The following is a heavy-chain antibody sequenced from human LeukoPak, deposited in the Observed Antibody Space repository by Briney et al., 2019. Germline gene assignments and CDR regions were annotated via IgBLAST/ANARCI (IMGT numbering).Heavy chain of an antibody. CDR1: GGTFSSYA. Sequence: GSSVKVSCKASGGTFSSYAISWVRQAPGQGLEWMGGIIPIFGTANYAQKFQGRVTITADESTSTAYMELSSLRSEDTAVYYCARESTLGYCSSTSCYSAYYFDYWGQGTLVTVSS. J-gene: IGHJ4*02. CDR3: ARESTLGYCSSTSCYSAYYFDY. CDR2: IIPIFGTA. V-gene: IGHV1-69*01. D-gene: IGHD2-2*01.